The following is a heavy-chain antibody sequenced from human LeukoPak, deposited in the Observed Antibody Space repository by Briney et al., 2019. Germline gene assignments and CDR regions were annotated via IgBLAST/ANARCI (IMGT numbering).Heavy chain of an antibody. D-gene: IGHD2-15*01. J-gene: IGHJ4*02. V-gene: IGHV4-30-2*01. Sequence: SQTPSLTCAVSGGSISSGGYSWSWIRQPPGKGLEWIGYIYHSGSTYYNPSLKSRVTISVDRSKNQFSLKLSSVTAADTAVYYCAGTDCSGGSCYFDYWGQGTLVTVSS. CDR2: IYHSGST. CDR3: AGTDCSGGSCYFDY. CDR1: GGSISSGGYS.